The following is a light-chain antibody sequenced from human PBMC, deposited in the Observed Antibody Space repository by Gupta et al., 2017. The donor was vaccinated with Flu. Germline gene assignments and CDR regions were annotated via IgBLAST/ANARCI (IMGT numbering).Light chain of an antibody. CDR2: SVS. CDR1: SSDLVNYDY. V-gene: IGLV2-14*03. J-gene: IGLJ1*01. Sequence: QSALTQPASVSGSPGQSITISCTGTSSDLVNYDYVSWYQHHPGKAPKLLIYSVSNRPSGVPTRFSGSKSDNAASLTISGLQPEDEADYYCSSSTATNTHVFGTGTKVTVL. CDR3: SSSTATNTHV.